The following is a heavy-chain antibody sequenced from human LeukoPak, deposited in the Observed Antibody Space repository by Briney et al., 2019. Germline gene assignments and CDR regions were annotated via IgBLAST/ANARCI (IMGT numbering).Heavy chain of an antibody. D-gene: IGHD3-22*01. Sequence: GRSLRLSCAASGFTFSSYAMHWVRQAPGKGLEWVAVISYDGSNKYYADSVKGRFTISRDNSKNTLYLQMNSLRAEDTAVYYCARAQEGYYDSSGYPDYWGQGTLVTVPS. CDR2: ISYDGSNK. V-gene: IGHV3-30*04. J-gene: IGHJ4*02. CDR1: GFTFSSYA. CDR3: ARAQEGYYDSSGYPDY.